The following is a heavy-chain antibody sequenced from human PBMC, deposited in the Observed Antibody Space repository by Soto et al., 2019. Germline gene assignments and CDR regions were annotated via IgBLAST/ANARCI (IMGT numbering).Heavy chain of an antibody. CDR3: ASSQNRGAYVWGRYRQKTEYFQH. J-gene: IGHJ1*01. Sequence: SETLSLTCTVSGGSVSSGSYYWSWIRQPPGKGLEWIGYIYYSGSTNYNPSLKSRVTISVDTSKNQFSLKLSSVTAADTAVYYCASSQNRGAYVWGRYRQKTEYFQHWGQGTLVTVSS. CDR1: GGSVSSGSYY. D-gene: IGHD3-16*02. CDR2: IYYSGST. V-gene: IGHV4-61*01.